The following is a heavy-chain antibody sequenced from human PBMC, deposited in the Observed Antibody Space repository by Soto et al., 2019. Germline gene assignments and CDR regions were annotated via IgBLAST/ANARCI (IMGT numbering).Heavy chain of an antibody. Sequence: QVQLQESGPGLVKPSETLSLTCTDSGGSISSYYWSWIRQPPGKGLEWLGYIYCRGSTNYNPSLKSRVTISVNTSNNQFSLNLSSVTAADTAVYYWSREGRTGGPYYDYNGMDVWGQGTTVTVSS. CDR2: IYCRGST. J-gene: IGHJ6*02. CDR3: SREGRTGGPYYDYNGMDV. V-gene: IGHV4-59*01. CDR1: GGSISSYY.